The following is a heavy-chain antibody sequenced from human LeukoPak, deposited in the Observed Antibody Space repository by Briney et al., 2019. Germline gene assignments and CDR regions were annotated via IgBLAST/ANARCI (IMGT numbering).Heavy chain of an antibody. J-gene: IGHJ6*03. V-gene: IGHV4-39*07. Sequence: SETLSLTCTVSGGSISSSSNYWGWIRQPPGKGLEWIGSVYYSGSTYYNPSLKSRVTISVDTSKNQFSLKLSSVTAADTAVYYCARVGPAGPPYYYYYYMDVWGKGTTVTVSS. CDR1: GGSISSSSNY. D-gene: IGHD2-2*01. CDR3: ARVGPAGPPYYYYYYMDV. CDR2: VYYSGST.